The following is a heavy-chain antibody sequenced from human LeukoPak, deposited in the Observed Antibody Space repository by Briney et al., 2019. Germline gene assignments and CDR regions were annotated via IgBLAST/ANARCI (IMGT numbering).Heavy chain of an antibody. CDR3: ARGSGKKLWLSDFDY. D-gene: IGHD5-18*01. CDR1: GFTSSDYY. CDR2: ISSSSSYT. J-gene: IGHJ4*02. V-gene: IGHV3-11*05. Sequence: PGGSLRLSCAASGFTSSDYYMSWIRQAPGKGLEWVSYISSSSSYTNYADSVKGRFTISRDNAKNSLYLQMNSLRAEDTAVYYCARGSGKKLWLSDFDYWGQGTLVTVSS.